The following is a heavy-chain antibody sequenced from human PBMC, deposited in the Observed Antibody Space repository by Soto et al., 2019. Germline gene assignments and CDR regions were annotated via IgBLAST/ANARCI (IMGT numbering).Heavy chain of an antibody. Sequence: TLSLTCTVSGGSISSDANFWSWIRQLPGRGLEWIGYISYTGRTYYTPSLNSRLTISLDTSKNLFSLRLSAVTAADTAVYFCARGYFSSSSYWFDPWGQGILVTVSS. CDR3: ARGYFSSSSYWFDP. CDR2: ISYTGRT. V-gene: IGHV4-31*03. J-gene: IGHJ5*02. CDR1: GGSISSDANF. D-gene: IGHD6-6*01.